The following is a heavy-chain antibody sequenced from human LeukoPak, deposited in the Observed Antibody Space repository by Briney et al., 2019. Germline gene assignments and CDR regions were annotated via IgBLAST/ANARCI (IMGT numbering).Heavy chain of an antibody. J-gene: IGHJ4*02. CDR1: GFTFSTYH. V-gene: IGHV3-21*01. D-gene: IGHD5-18*01. Sequence: GRSLRLSCVVSGFTFSTYHMNWVRQAPGKGLEWVSSISITNSYIYYADSVTGRFTISRDNAKNSLYLQMNSLRAEDTAVYYCARRATTERGHSYGLDYWGQGTLVTVSS. CDR3: ARRATTERGHSYGLDY. CDR2: ISITNSYI.